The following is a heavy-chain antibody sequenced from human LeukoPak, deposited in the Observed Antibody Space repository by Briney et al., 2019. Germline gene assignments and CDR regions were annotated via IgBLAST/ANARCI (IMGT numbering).Heavy chain of an antibody. D-gene: IGHD3-3*01. CDR3: VRVKIAGYTIFGVVTPAYYMDV. Sequence: ASVKASSSASGYTVNGYYVHWGRQAPGQGLEWMGWINPNSGGTNYAQKFQGRVTMTRDTSISTAYMELSRLRSDDTAVDYCVRVKIAGYTIFGVVTPAYYMDVWCKGPTVIVSS. J-gene: IGHJ6*03. CDR1: GYTVNGYY. CDR2: INPNSGGT. V-gene: IGHV1-2*02.